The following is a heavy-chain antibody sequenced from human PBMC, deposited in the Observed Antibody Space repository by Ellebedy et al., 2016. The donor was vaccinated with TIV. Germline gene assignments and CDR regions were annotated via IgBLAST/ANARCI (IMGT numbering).Heavy chain of an antibody. CDR3: ARVLRATSGMDV. Sequence: ASVKVSCKTSGFTFSDYYMFWVRQAPGQGLEWLEWINSDSGGTNLPQKFQGRVTMTRDTSVNTAYMELSRLQSDDTAVYYCARVLRATSGMDVWGQGTTVIVS. V-gene: IGHV1-2*02. CDR1: GFTFSDYY. J-gene: IGHJ6*02. CDR2: INSDSGGT. D-gene: IGHD4/OR15-4a*01.